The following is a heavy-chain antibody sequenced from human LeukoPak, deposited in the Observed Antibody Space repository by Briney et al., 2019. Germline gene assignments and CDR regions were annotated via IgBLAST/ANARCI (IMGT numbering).Heavy chain of an antibody. J-gene: IGHJ4*02. V-gene: IGHV4-59*05. CDR3: ARLPVLRRFDY. Sequence: KPSEPLSLTGIASGGPISSYYWSWIRQPAGKGLEWIGSIYYSGNTYYNPSLKSRVTISVDTSKNQFSLKLSSVTAADTAVYYCARLPVLRRFDYWGQGTLVTVSS. CDR2: IYYSGNT. D-gene: IGHD2/OR15-2a*01. CDR1: GGPISSYY.